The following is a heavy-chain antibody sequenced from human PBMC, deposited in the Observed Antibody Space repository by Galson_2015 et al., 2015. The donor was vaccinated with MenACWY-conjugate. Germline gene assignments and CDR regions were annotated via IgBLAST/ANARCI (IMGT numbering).Heavy chain of an antibody. D-gene: IGHD4-17*01. Sequence: SVKVSCKASGYTFTSYGISWVRQAPGQGLEWMGWISAYNGNTNYAQKLQGRVTMTTDTSTSTAYMELRSLRSDDTAVYYCARTLLYGDYAGSYFDYWGQGTLVTVSS. CDR1: GYTFTSYG. V-gene: IGHV1-18*04. J-gene: IGHJ4*02. CDR3: ARTLLYGDYAGSYFDY. CDR2: ISAYNGNT.